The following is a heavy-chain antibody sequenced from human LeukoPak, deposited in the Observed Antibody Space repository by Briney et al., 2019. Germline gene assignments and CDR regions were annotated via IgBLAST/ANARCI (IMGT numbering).Heavy chain of an antibody. CDR2: IYHSGST. D-gene: IGHD2-15*01. CDR3: ARDRDIGTYYYYGMDV. V-gene: IGHV4-4*02. Sequence: SETLSLTCAVSGGSISSSNWWSWVRQPPGKGLEWIGEIYHSGSTNYNPSLKSRVTISVDKSKNQFSLKLSSVTAADTAVYYCARDRDIGTYYYYGMDVWGQGTTVTVSS. J-gene: IGHJ6*02. CDR1: GGSISSSNW.